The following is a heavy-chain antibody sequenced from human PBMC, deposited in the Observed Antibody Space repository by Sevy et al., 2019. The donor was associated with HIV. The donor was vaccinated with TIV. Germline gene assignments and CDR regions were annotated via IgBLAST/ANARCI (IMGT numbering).Heavy chain of an antibody. CDR3: ARAAGEDAFDI. CDR2: IKQDGSEK. D-gene: IGHD7-27*01. V-gene: IGHV3-7*01. CDR1: GFTFSSYW. Sequence: GGSLRLSCAASGFTFSSYWMGWVRQAPGKGLEWVANIKQDGSEKYYVDSVKGRFTISRDNAKNSLYLQMNSLRAEDTAVYYCARAAGEDAFDIWGQRTMVTVSS. J-gene: IGHJ3*02.